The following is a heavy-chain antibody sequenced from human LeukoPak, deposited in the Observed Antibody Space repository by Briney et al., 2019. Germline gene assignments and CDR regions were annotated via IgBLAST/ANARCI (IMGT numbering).Heavy chain of an antibody. CDR2: FTAGGNTT. J-gene: IGHJ4*02. CDR3: AKVLSKIYIYGPFDY. CDR1: GFTFRDYA. D-gene: IGHD5-18*01. V-gene: IGHV3-23*01. Sequence: GGSLRLSCAASGFTFRDYAMAWVRQAPGKRPEWVSTFTAGGNTTFYADSVKGRFIITRDNSKNTLYLQMNSLRAEDTAVYYCAKVLSKIYIYGPFDYWGQGSLVTVSS.